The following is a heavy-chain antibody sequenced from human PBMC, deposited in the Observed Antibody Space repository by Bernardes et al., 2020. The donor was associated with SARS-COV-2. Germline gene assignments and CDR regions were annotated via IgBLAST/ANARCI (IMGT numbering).Heavy chain of an antibody. CDR1: GFTFSSYG. Sequence: GGSLRRSCAASGFTFSSYGMHWVRQAPGKGLEWVAVIWYDGSNKYYADSVKGRFTISRDNSKNTLYLQMNSLRAEDTAVYYCARDRGRSYYNGPGHYYYYYGMDVWGQGTTVTVSS. V-gene: IGHV3-33*01. D-gene: IGHD3-10*01. CDR2: IWYDGSNK. CDR3: ARDRGRSYYNGPGHYYYYYGMDV. J-gene: IGHJ6*02.